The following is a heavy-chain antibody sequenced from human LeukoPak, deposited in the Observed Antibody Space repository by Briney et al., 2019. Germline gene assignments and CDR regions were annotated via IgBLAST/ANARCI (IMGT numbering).Heavy chain of an antibody. CDR1: GGSISSYY. CDR3: AGSVGAHAPFDY. D-gene: IGHD1-26*01. J-gene: IGHJ4*02. CDR2: IYYSGST. Sequence: SETLSLTCTVSGGSISSYYWSWIRQPPGKGLEWIGYIYYSGSTNYNPSLKSRVTISVDTSKNQFSLKLSSVTAADTAVYYCAGSVGAHAPFDYWGQGTLVTVSS. V-gene: IGHV4-59*01.